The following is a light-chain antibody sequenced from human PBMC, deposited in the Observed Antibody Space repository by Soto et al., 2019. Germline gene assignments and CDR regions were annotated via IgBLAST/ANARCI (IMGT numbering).Light chain of an antibody. CDR2: AAP. CDR1: QDLSNY. Sequence: DIPMTQSPSSLSASVGDRVTITCRASQDLSNYLAWYQQKPGKVPKLLIYAAPTLHSGVPSRFSGSGSGTDVTLTISGLQPEDVANYYCQNYNGAPWTFGQGTKVEIE. V-gene: IGKV1-27*01. J-gene: IGKJ1*01. CDR3: QNYNGAPWT.